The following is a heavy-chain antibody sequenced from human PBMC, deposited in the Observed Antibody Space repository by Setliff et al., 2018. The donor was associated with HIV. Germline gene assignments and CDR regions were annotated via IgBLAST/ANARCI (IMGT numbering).Heavy chain of an antibody. CDR2: ISAYNGNT. V-gene: IGHV1-18*01. J-gene: IGHJ6*03. CDR3: ARDREYMDV. Sequence: ASVKVSCKASGYTSTSYGISWVRQAPGQGLEWMGWISAYNGNTNYAQKLQGRVTMTTDTSTSTAHMELRSLRSDDTAVYYCARDREYMDVWGKGTTVTVSS. CDR1: GYTSTSYG.